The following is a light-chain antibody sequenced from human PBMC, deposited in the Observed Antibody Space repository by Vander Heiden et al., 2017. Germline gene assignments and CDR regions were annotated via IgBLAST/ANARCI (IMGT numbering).Light chain of an antibody. CDR1: QSVSSSY. Sequence: DILLPQSPGTLSLSPGERATLSCRASQSVSSSYLTWYQQKPSQAHRLLIYGTYNRATGIPDRCSGSGSGKDFTLTISRLEAEDLAVYYCQQDGNFPLTFGQGTKVEIK. CDR3: QQDGNFPLT. V-gene: IGKV3-20*01. CDR2: GTY. J-gene: IGKJ4*01.